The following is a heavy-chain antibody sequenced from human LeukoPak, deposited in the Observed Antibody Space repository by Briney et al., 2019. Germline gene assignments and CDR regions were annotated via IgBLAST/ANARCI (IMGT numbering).Heavy chain of an antibody. Sequence: PSETLSLTCAVYGGSFSGYYWSWIRQPPGKGLEWIGEINHSGSTNYNPSLKSRVTISVDTSKSQFSLKLSSVTAADTAVYYCARASSIGYSYGKDFDYWGQGTLVTVSS. CDR3: ARASSIGYSYGKDFDY. V-gene: IGHV4-34*01. D-gene: IGHD5-18*01. CDR2: INHSGST. J-gene: IGHJ4*02. CDR1: GGSFSGYY.